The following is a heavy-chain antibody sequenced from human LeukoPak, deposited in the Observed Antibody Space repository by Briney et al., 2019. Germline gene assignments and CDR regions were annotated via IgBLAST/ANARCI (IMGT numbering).Heavy chain of an antibody. Sequence: GESLRLSCAASGFTFSNYAMSWVRQAPGKGLEWVSTISGSGESTYYADSVKGRFTISRDNPKKTLYLQMNSLRAEDTAVYYCAKGIQGYAYWGQGTLVTV. CDR2: ISGSGEST. CDR1: GFTFSNYA. CDR3: AKGIQGYAY. V-gene: IGHV3-23*01. J-gene: IGHJ4*02. D-gene: IGHD2-8*01.